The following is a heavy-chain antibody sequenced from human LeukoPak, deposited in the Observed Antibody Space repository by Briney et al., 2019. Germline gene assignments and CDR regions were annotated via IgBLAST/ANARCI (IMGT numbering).Heavy chain of an antibody. CDR1: GFTFDDYG. J-gene: IGHJ4*02. V-gene: IGHV3-20*04. CDR3: ARDLMGIAYRGAFYY. D-gene: IGHD6-13*01. CDR2: ISWSGGNT. Sequence: GGSLRLSCGASGFTFDDYGMSWVRQVPGKGLEWVSGISWSGGNTGYADSVKGRFTISRDNAKNSLYLQMNSLRAEDTAVYYCARDLMGIAYRGAFYYWGQGTLVTVSS.